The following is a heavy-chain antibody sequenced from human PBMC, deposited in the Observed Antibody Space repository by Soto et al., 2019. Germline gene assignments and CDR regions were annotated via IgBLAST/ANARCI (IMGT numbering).Heavy chain of an antibody. CDR3: ARGYCVGGTCYSLAGSFYYYMDV. CDR2: INSDGSVS. J-gene: IGHJ6*03. CDR1: GFTFSNYW. D-gene: IGHD2-15*01. Sequence: EVQLVESGGGLVQPGGSLRLSCAASGFTFSNYWMYWVRQAPGKGLEWVSRINSDGSVSSYADSVKGRLTISRDNVKNTLYLQMDSLRAEYTAVYYCARGYCVGGTCYSLAGSFYYYMDVWGKGTTVTVFS. V-gene: IGHV3-74*02.